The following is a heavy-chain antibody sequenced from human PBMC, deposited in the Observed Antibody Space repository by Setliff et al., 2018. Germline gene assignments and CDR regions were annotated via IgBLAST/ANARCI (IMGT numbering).Heavy chain of an antibody. CDR2: VFSGDSDT. CDR3: ARHPYYDSSGYYSYFDY. V-gene: IGHV5-51*01. D-gene: IGHD3-22*01. Sequence: PGESLKISCKGSGYRFTTYWIGWVRQMPGKGLEWMGIVFSGDSDTRYSPSFQGQVTMSADKSISTAYVQWRSLKASDTAMYYCARHPYYDSSGYYSYFDYWGQGALVTVSS. CDR1: GYRFTTYW. J-gene: IGHJ4*02.